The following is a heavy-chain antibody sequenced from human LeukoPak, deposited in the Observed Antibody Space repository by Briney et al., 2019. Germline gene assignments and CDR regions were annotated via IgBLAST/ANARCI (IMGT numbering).Heavy chain of an antibody. CDR2: IIPIFGTA. CDR3: ARGADDYVWGSYSAFDY. Sequence: ASVKVSCKASGGTFSSYAISWVRQAPGQGLEWMGGIIPIFGTANYAQKFQGRVTITADESTSTAYMELSSLRSEDTAVYYRARGADDYVWGSYSAFDYWGQGTLVTVSS. CDR1: GGTFSSYA. D-gene: IGHD3-16*01. V-gene: IGHV1-69*13. J-gene: IGHJ4*02.